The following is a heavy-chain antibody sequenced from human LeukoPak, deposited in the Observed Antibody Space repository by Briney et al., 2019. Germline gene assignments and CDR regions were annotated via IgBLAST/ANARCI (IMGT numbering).Heavy chain of an antibody. CDR2: IYSGGST. J-gene: IGHJ4*02. CDR3: ARDWSWSGYYKGLAVDY. D-gene: IGHD3-3*01. V-gene: IGHV3-66*02. Sequence: GGSLRLSCAASGFTVSSNYMSWVRQAPGKGLEWVSVIYSGGSTYYAASVKGRFTISRDKSKNTLYLQMNSLRAEDTAVYYCARDWSWSGYYKGLAVDYWGQGTLVTVSS. CDR1: GFTVSSNY.